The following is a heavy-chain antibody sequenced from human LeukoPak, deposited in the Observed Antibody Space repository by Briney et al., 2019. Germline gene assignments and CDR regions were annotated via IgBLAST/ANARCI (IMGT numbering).Heavy chain of an antibody. CDR2: VSPYNGNT. J-gene: IGHJ4*02. CDR3: ARNGRVRRVVKDLFEY. V-gene: IGHV1-18*01. CDR1: GGTFSSYA. D-gene: IGHD3-10*01. Sequence: GASVKASCKASGGTFSSYAISWVRQAPGQGLEWMGRVSPYNGNTYYSQRFQDRVTITKDTSTGTAYMDLRNLRTDDTAMYYCARNGRVRRVVKDLFEYWGQGTLVAVSS.